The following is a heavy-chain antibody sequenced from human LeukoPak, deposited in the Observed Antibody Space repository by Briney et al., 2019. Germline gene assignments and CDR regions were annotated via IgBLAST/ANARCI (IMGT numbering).Heavy chain of an antibody. CDR2: ISYDGSNK. J-gene: IGHJ4*02. Sequence: GGSLRLSCAASGFTFSSYAMHWVRQAPGKGLEWVAVISYDGSNKYYADSVKGRFTISRDNSKNTLYLQMNSLRAEDTAVYYCASLAGYRCSGGSCYSLDYWGQGTLVTVST. CDR1: GFTFSSYA. V-gene: IGHV3-30*04. CDR3: ASLAGYRCSGGSCYSLDY. D-gene: IGHD2-15*01.